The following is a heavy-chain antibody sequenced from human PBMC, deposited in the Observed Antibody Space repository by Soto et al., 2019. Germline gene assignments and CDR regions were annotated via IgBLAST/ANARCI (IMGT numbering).Heavy chain of an antibody. D-gene: IGHD1-26*01. CDR3: ARSDSGSYSWFDP. CDR2: IIPIFGIA. Sequence: SVKVSCKASGGTFSSYAISWVRQAPGQGLEWMGGIIPIFGIANYAQKFQGRVTITADESTSTAYMELSSLRSEDTAVYYCARSDSGSYSWFDPWGQGTLVTVSS. J-gene: IGHJ5*02. CDR1: GGTFSSYA. V-gene: IGHV1-69*13.